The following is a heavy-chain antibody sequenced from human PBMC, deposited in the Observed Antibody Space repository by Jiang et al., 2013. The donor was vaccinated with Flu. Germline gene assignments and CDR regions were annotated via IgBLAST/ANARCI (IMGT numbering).Heavy chain of an antibody. CDR1: GGTFSSYA. J-gene: IGHJ4*02. D-gene: IGHD3-22*01. V-gene: IGHV1-69*04. CDR2: IIPILGIA. CDR3: ARDIPYDSSGINGVYFDY. Sequence: SSVKVSCKASGGTFSSYAISWVRQAPGQGLEWMGRIIPILGIANYAQKFQGRVTITADKSTSTAYMELSSLRSEDTAVYYCARDIPYDSSGINGVYFDYWGQGTLVTVSS.